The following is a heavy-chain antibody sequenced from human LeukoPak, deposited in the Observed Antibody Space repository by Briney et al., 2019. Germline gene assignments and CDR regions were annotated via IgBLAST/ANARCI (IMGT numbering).Heavy chain of an antibody. CDR3: AKDLGRYGGGDCYRGYFQH. Sequence: PGGSLTLSCAASGFTFSSYAMSWVRHAPGKGLEWVSAISGSGGSTYYADSVKGRFTISRDNSKNTLYLQMNSLRAEATAVYYCAKDLGRYGGGDCYRGYFQHWGQGTLVTVSS. CDR2: ISGSGGST. V-gene: IGHV3-23*01. D-gene: IGHD2-21*02. J-gene: IGHJ1*01. CDR1: GFTFSSYA.